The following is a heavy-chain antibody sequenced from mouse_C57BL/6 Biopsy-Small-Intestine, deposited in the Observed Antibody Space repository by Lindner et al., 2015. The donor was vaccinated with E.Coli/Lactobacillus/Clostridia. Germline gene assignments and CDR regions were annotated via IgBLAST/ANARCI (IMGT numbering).Heavy chain of an antibody. CDR2: IRSKSTNYAT. D-gene: IGHD1-1*01. CDR1: GFTFNTHA. J-gene: IGHJ2*01. CDR3: VRGGSSYFFDY. Sequence: VQLQESGGGLVQPKGSLKLSCAASGFTFNTHAMHWVRQAPGKGLEWVARIRSKSTNYATYYADSVKDGFTISRDDSQSMLYLQMNNLKTEDTAMYYCVRGGSSYFFDYWGQGTTLTVSS. V-gene: IGHV10-3*01.